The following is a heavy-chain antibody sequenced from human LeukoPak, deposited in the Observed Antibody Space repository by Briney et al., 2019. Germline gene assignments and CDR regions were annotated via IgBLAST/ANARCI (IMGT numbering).Heavy chain of an antibody. J-gene: IGHJ4*02. CDR2: IYYSGST. CDR1: GGSISSYY. CDR3: ASTSNYDFWSGYYPFDY. D-gene: IGHD3-3*01. Sequence: SETLSLTCTVSGGSISSYYWSWIRQPPGKGLEWIGYIYYSGSTNYNPSLKSRVTISVDTSKNQFSLKLSSVTAADTAVYYCASTSNYDFWSGYYPFDYWGREPWSPSPQ. V-gene: IGHV4-59*01.